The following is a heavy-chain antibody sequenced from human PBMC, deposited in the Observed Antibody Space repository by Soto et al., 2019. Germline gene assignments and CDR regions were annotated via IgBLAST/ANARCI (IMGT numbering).Heavy chain of an antibody. CDR2: INHSGST. Sequence: KSSETLSLTCAVYGGSFSGYYWSWIRQPPGKGLEWIGEINHSGSTNYNPSLKSRVTISVDTSKNQFSLKLSSVTAADTAVYYCARWRGKSYHYYYYGMDVWGQGTTVTVSS. CDR3: ARWRGKSYHYYYYGMDV. D-gene: IGHD3-3*01. J-gene: IGHJ6*02. V-gene: IGHV4-34*01. CDR1: GGSFSGYY.